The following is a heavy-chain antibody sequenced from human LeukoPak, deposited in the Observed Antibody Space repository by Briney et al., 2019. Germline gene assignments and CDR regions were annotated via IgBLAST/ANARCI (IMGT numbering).Heavy chain of an antibody. CDR1: GYTFTSYG. D-gene: IGHD3-22*01. V-gene: IGHV1-18*01. J-gene: IGHJ4*02. Sequence: ASVKVSCKASGYTFTSYGISWVRQAPGQGLEWMGWISAYNDNTNYAQKLQGRVTISADKSISTAYLQWSSLKASDTAMYYCARVDSSGYLFPDYWGQGTLVTVSS. CDR3: ARVDSSGYLFPDY. CDR2: ISAYNDNT.